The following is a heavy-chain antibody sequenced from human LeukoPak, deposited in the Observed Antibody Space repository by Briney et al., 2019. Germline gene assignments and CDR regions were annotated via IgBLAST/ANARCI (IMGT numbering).Heavy chain of an antibody. D-gene: IGHD3-10*01. V-gene: IGHV4-59*01. CDR3: ARVLRPMASQYYFDY. J-gene: IGHJ4*02. CDR2: IYYSGTT. Sequence: KPSETLSLTCTVSGASINTYYWSWIRRPAGKGLEWIGYIYYSGTTSYNPSLKTRVTISIDTSKNQFSLKMSSVTAADTAVYYCARVLRPMASQYYFDYWGQGTLVTVSS. CDR1: GASINTYY.